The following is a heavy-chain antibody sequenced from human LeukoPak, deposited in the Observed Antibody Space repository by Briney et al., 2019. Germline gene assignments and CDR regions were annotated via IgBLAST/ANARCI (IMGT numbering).Heavy chain of an antibody. J-gene: IGHJ3*02. CDR2: IYTSGST. Sequence: SETLSLTCNVSGGSISSYYWSWIRQPAGKGLEWIGRIYTSGSTNYNPSLKSRVTMSVDTSKNQFSLKLSSVTAADTAVYYCARWQYYYDSSGYKQSAFDMWGQGTMVTVSS. CDR3: ARWQYYYDSSGYKQSAFDM. D-gene: IGHD3-22*01. V-gene: IGHV4-4*07. CDR1: GGSISSYY.